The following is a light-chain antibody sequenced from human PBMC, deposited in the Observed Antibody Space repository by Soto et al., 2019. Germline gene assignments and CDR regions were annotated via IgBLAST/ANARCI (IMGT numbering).Light chain of an antibody. CDR3: QEYGSSPLT. J-gene: IGKJ1*01. CDR1: QSVSDN. V-gene: IGKV3-20*01. Sequence: AQSPVTRSVSLGTRATLSCGASQSVSDNLAWYQQKPGQAPRLLIYGASSRATGIPDRFSGSGSGTDFTLTISRLDPEDFAVYYCQEYGSSPLTFCQGTRVDIK. CDR2: GAS.